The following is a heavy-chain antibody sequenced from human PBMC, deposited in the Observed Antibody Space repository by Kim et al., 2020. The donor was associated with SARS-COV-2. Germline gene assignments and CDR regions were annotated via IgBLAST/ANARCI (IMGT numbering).Heavy chain of an antibody. J-gene: IGHJ5*02. CDR3: ARERYYYGSGGWFDP. V-gene: IGHV3-20*01. D-gene: IGHD3-10*01. Sequence: SVKGRFTISRDNAKNSLYLQMNSRRAEDTALYHCARERYYYGSGGWFDPWGQGTLVTVSS.